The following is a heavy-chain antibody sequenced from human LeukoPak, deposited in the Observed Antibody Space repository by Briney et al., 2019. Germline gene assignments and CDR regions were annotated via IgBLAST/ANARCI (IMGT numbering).Heavy chain of an antibody. Sequence: GGSLRLSCAASGFTFSSYEMNWVRQAPGKGLEWVSAISGSGGVTYYADSVKGRFTISRDNSKNTLSLQMNSLRAEDTAVYFCAKGGYSAHFDYWGQGTLATVSS. D-gene: IGHD5-18*01. CDR3: AKGGYSAHFDY. J-gene: IGHJ4*02. CDR1: GFTFSSYE. CDR2: ISGSGGVT. V-gene: IGHV3-23*01.